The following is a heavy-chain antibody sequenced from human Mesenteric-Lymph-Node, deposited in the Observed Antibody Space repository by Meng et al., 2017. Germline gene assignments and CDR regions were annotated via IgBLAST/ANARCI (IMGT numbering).Heavy chain of an antibody. D-gene: IGHD3-22*01. CDR2: IYPGDSDT. Sequence: KVSCKGSGYSFTSYWIGRVRQMPGKGLVWRGIIYPGDSDTRYSPASQGQVTISADKSISTAYLQWISQKTSDTAMYYCAGRYSYDSSGYTHVIKISAPDAFDIWGQGTMVTVSS. CDR1: GYSFTSYW. J-gene: IGHJ3*02. V-gene: IGHV5-51*01. CDR3: AGRYSYDSSGYTHVIKISAPDAFDI.